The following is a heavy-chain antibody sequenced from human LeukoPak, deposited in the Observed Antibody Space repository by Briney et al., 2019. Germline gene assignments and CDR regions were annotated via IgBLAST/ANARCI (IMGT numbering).Heavy chain of an antibody. CDR2: INHSGST. V-gene: IGHV4-34*01. CDR1: GGSFSGYY. CDR3: ARDFLGTLPEPVPAAITSYYYYMDV. Sequence: KPSETLSLTCAVYGGSFSGYYWSWIRQPPGKGLEWIGEINHSGSTNYNPSLKSRVTISVDTSKNQFSLKLSSVTAADTAVYYCARDFLGTLPEPVPAAITSYYYYMDVWGKGTTVTVSS. D-gene: IGHD2-2*01. J-gene: IGHJ6*03.